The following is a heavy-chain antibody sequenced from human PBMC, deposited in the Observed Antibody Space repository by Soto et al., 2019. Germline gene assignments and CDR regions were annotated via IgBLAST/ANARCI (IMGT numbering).Heavy chain of an antibody. D-gene: IGHD3-10*01. CDR3: VHSVTMIRGGYYYYYMDV. Sequence: QITFKESGPTLVKPTQTLTLTCTFSGFSLSTSGVGVGWVRQPPGEALEWLAHIFWDTDRRYSPSLKSRLTITKDTSKDHVVLTLTNMDPVDTATYYCVHSVTMIRGGYYYYYMDVWGIGTAVTVSS. J-gene: IGHJ6*03. V-gene: IGHV2-5*02. CDR1: GFSLSTSGVG. CDR2: IFWDTDR.